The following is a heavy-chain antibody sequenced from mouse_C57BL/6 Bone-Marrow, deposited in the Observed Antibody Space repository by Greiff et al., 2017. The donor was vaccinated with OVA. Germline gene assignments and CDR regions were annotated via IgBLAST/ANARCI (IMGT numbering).Heavy chain of an antibody. V-gene: IGHV2-6-1*01. J-gene: IGHJ3*01. CDR3: ARHAYYSNYGFAY. Sequence: QVTRKESGPGLVAHSQSLSITCTVSGFSLTSYGVHWVRQPPGKGLEWLVVIWSDGSTTYNSALKSRLSISKDNSKSQVFLKMNSLQTDDTAMYYCARHAYYSNYGFAYWGQGTLVTVSA. CDR2: IWSDGST. CDR1: GFSLTSYG. D-gene: IGHD2-5*01.